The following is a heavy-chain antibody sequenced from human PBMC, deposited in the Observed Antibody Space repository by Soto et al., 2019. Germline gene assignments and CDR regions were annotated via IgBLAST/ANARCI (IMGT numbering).Heavy chain of an antibody. CDR3: ARAPCSGGSCYSSIYFQH. CDR2: IYHSGST. J-gene: IGHJ1*01. CDR1: GGSISSGGYS. Sequence: SETLSLTCAVSGGSISSGGYSWSWIRQPPGKGLEWIGYIYHSGSTYYNPSLKSRVTISVDRSKNQFSLKLSSVTAADTAVYYCARAPCSGGSCYSSIYFQHWGQGTLVTVSS. D-gene: IGHD2-15*01. V-gene: IGHV4-30-2*01.